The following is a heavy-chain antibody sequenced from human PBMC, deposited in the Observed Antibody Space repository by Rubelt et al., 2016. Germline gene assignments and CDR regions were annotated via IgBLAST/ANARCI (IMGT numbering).Heavy chain of an antibody. CDR3: ASLVPPLRNAFDI. J-gene: IGHJ3*02. CDR2: IYYSGST. CDR1: GESFSDHY. Sequence: QVQLQQWGAGLLKPSETLSLTCAVYGESFSDHYWTWIRQPPGKGLKWIGNIYYSGSTSYNPSLNSRVSISVDTSKNQFSLKRNSVTAADTAVYYCASLVPPLRNAFDIWGQGTTVTVSS. V-gene: IGHV4-34*01.